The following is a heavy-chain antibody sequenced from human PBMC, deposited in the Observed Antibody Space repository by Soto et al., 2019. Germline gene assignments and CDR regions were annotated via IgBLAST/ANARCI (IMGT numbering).Heavy chain of an antibody. J-gene: IGHJ4*02. Sequence: QVQLVQSGAEVKKPGASVKVSCKASGYTFTSYGISWVRQAPGQGLEWMGWISAYNGNTNYAQKLQGRVTMTTDTSTRTAYMELRSLRSDDTAVYYCARVYCSGGSCYWGFDYWGQGTLVTVSS. CDR2: ISAYNGNT. CDR1: GYTFTSYG. V-gene: IGHV1-18*01. CDR3: ARVYCSGGSCYWGFDY. D-gene: IGHD2-15*01.